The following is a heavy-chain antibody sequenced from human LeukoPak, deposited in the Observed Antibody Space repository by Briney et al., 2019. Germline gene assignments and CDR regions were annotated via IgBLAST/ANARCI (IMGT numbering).Heavy chain of an antibody. CDR2: IWYDGSNK. CDR3: ARYVGGSSGKIDY. Sequence: PGRSLRLSCAASGFTFSSYGMHWVRQAPGKGLEWVAVIWYDGSNKYYADSVKGRFTISRDNSKNTLYLQMNSLRAEDTAVYYCARYVGGSSGKIDYWGQGTLVTGSS. V-gene: IGHV3-33*01. CDR1: GFTFSSYG. D-gene: IGHD3-10*01. J-gene: IGHJ4*02.